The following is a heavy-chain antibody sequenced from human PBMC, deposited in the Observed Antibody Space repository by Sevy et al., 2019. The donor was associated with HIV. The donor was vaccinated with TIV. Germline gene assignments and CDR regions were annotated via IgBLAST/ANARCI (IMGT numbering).Heavy chain of an antibody. Sequence: SETLSLTCAVNGGSFSGSYWTWIRQPPGEGLEWIGELNDSGSINYNPSLKSRVTMSGDTSKKQFSLKLTSVTAADTAVYYCARGSDYGAAFDFWSQGTMVTVS. CDR1: GGSFSGSY. V-gene: IGHV4-34*01. J-gene: IGHJ3*01. CDR2: LNDSGSI. D-gene: IGHD4-17*01. CDR3: ARGSDYGAAFDF.